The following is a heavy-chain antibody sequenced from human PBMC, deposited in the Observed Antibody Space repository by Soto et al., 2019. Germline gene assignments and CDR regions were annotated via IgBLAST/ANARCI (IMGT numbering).Heavy chain of an antibody. J-gene: IGHJ4*02. D-gene: IGHD6-25*01. CDR1: GFTFSSYG. V-gene: IGHV3-30*18. CDR2: ISYDGSNK. Sequence: PGGSLRLSFAASGFTFSSYGMPWVRQAPGKGLEWVAVISYDGSNKYYADSVKGRFTISRDNSKNTLYLQMNSLRAEDTAVYYCAKDSLPPGIAARSLFDYWGQGTLVTVSS. CDR3: AKDSLPPGIAARSLFDY.